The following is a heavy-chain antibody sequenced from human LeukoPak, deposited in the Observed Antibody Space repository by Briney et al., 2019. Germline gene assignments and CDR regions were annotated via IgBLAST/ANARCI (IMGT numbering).Heavy chain of an antibody. J-gene: IGHJ4*02. CDR2: IWYDGSIQ. CDR1: GFTFSSYG. CDR3: ARAGYCSGGSCYGSDY. Sequence: GGSLRLSCAASGFTFSSYGVHWVRQAPGKGLEWVAAIWYDGSIQYYADSVKGRFTISRDNSKNTLYLQMDSLRAEDTAVYYCARAGYCSGGSCYGSDYWGQGTLVSVSS. V-gene: IGHV3-33*01. D-gene: IGHD2-15*01.